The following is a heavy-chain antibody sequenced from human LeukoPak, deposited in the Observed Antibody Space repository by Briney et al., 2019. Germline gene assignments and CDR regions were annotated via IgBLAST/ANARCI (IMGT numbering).Heavy chain of an antibody. CDR3: AKDRGYCSGGSCHRPAPIDY. V-gene: IGHV3-23*01. CDR1: GFTFSSYA. J-gene: IGHJ4*02. Sequence: GGSLRLSCAASGFTFSSYAMSWVRQAPGKGLEWVSAISGSGGSTYYADSVKGRFTISRDNSKNTLYLQMNSLRAEDTAVYYCAKDRGYCSGGSCHRPAPIDYWGQGTLVTVSS. D-gene: IGHD2-15*01. CDR2: ISGSGGST.